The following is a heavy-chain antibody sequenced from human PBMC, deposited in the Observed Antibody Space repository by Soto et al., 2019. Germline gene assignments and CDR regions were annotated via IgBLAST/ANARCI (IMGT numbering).Heavy chain of an antibody. CDR3: ARERMGTVPTHAGLGMDV. CDR1: GGSISSSNW. D-gene: IGHD4-17*01. V-gene: IGHV4-4*02. Sequence: SETLSLTCAVSGGSISSSNWWSWVRQPPGKGLEWIGEIYHSGSTNYNPSLKSLVTISVDKSKNQFSLNLCSVTAADTPVYSCARERMGTVPTHAGLGMDVWGRGTTVIVSS. CDR2: IYHSGST. J-gene: IGHJ6*04.